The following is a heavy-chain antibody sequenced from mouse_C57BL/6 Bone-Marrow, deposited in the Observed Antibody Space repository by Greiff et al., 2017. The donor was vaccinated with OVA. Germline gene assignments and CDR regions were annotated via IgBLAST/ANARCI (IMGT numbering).Heavy chain of an antibody. CDR2: PWCGDDK. Sequence: QVTLKVSGPGLLQPSPTLSLTCSFSGFSLSTFCMGVVWIRQPSGKGLEWLAHPWCGDDKYYNPAQKSRITISKDTSNTPVFLKIANVDTADTATYYCAGLLTSRRGAMDYWGQGTSVTVSS. V-gene: IGHV8-8*01. J-gene: IGHJ4*01. CDR3: AGLLTSRRGAMDY. D-gene: IGHD3-1*01. CDR1: GFSLSTFCMG.